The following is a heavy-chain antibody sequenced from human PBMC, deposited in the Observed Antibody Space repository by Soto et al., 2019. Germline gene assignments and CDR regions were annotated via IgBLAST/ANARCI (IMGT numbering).Heavy chain of an antibody. D-gene: IGHD1-7*01. CDR2: VNSDGSST. CDR1: GFTFTHYR. CDR3: AKAGDWNYVYDF. J-gene: IGHJ4*02. Sequence: PGGSLRLSCAASGFTFTHYRIHWVRQAPGKGLVWVSRVNSDGSSTNYADAVKGGFTISRDNSKNIAYLQMNNLTVEDTGVYYCAKAGDWNYVYDFWGQGTLVTGFS. V-gene: IGHV3-74*01.